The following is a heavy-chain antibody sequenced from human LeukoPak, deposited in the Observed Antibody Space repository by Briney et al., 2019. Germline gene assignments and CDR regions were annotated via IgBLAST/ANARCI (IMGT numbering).Heavy chain of an antibody. J-gene: IGHJ4*02. Sequence: ASVKVSCKASGGTFSSYAISWVRQAPGQGLEWMGRIIPILGIGNYAQKFQGRVTITADTSTSTAYMELNSLRSEDTAVYYCARDPSDILTGYYVEGPYYFDYWGQGTLVTVSS. CDR2: IIPILGIG. CDR1: GGTFSSYA. D-gene: IGHD3-9*01. CDR3: ARDPSDILTGYYVEGPYYFDY. V-gene: IGHV1-69*04.